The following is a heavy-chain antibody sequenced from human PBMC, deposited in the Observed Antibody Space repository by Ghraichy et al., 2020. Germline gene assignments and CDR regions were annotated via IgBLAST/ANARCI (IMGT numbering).Heavy chain of an antibody. CDR3: AKLFPRIVVVPAAGMDV. D-gene: IGHD2-2*01. Sequence: LRLSCAASRFNFSNYAMTWVRQAPGKGLEWVSAISGSGGSTYYADSGKGRFTISRDNSKNTLYLQMNSLRAEDTAVYYCAKLFPRIVVVPAAGMDVWGQGTTVTVSS. J-gene: IGHJ6*02. CDR2: ISGSGGST. V-gene: IGHV3-23*01. CDR1: RFNFSNYA.